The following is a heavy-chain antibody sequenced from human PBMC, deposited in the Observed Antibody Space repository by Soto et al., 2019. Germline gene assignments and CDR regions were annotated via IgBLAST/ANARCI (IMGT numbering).Heavy chain of an antibody. Sequence: QVQLVQSGAEVKNPGASVKVSCKASGYTFTRYGIGWARQAPGQGLEWMGWINTYNGNTNNAQNVQGRDTLTTDTSTSTAYMELRSLRSNDTAIYYCAMVDVYVTPSPQDVWGQGTTVIVSS. CDR2: INTYNGNT. V-gene: IGHV1-18*01. CDR1: GYTFTRYG. CDR3: AMVDVYVTPSPQDV. D-gene: IGHD3-16*01. J-gene: IGHJ6*02.